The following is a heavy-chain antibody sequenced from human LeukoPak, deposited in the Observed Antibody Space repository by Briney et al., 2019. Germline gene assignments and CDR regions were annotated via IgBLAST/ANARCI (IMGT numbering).Heavy chain of an antibody. V-gene: IGHV3-23*01. CDR3: ANLVSYGDDDY. CDR1: GFTFSDYY. J-gene: IGHJ4*02. Sequence: GGSLRLSCAASGFTFSDYYMSWIRQAPGKGLEWVSAISGSGGSTYYADSVKGRFTISRDNSKNTLYLQMNSLRAEDTAVYYCANLVSYGDDDYWGQGTLVTVSS. CDR2: ISGSGGST. D-gene: IGHD4-17*01.